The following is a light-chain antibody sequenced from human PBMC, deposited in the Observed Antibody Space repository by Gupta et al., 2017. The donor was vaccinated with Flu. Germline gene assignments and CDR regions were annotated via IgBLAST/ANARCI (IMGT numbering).Light chain of an antibody. CDR2: KAS. CDR1: QSISSW. J-gene: IGKJ2*01. Sequence: DIQMTQSPSTLSASVGDRVTITCRASQSISSWLAWYQQKPGKAPKLLIYKASSLKSGVPSRFSGSGSGTEFTLTISSLQPDDFATYYCQQDNSSPYTFGQGTKLEIK. CDR3: QQDNSSPYT. V-gene: IGKV1-5*03.